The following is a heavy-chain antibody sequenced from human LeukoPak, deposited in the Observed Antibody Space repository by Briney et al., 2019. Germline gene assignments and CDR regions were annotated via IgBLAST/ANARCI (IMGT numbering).Heavy chain of an antibody. CDR2: IIPILGIA. Sequence: SVKVSCKASGGTFSSYAISWVRQAPGQGLEWMGRIIPILGIANYAQKFQGRVTITADKSTGTAYMELSSLRSEDTAVYYCARDNGEQQLDYWGQGTLVTVSS. CDR3: ARDNGEQQLDY. V-gene: IGHV1-69*04. J-gene: IGHJ4*02. CDR1: GGTFSSYA. D-gene: IGHD6-13*01.